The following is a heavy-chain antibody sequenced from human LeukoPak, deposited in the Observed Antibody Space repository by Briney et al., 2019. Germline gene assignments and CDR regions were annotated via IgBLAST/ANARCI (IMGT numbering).Heavy chain of an antibody. V-gene: IGHV3-23*01. CDR3: ARRGYSYGYIDY. CDR2: ISASGGST. D-gene: IGHD5-18*01. Sequence: PGGSLRLSCAASGFTFSSYAMSWVRQAPGKGLEWVSTISASGGSTYYADSVKGRITISRDNSKNTLYLQMNSLRAEDAAVYYCARRGYSYGYIDYWGQGTLVTVSS. J-gene: IGHJ4*02. CDR1: GFTFSSYA.